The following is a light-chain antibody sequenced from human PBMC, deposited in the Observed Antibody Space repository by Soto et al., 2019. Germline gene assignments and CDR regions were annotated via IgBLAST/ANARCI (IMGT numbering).Light chain of an antibody. J-gene: IGKJ1*01. CDR1: QSISNH. Sequence: DIQMTQSPYSLSASVEDRVIITCRASQSISNHLNWYQQKPGKAPKLLIFAASSLQSAVPSRFSGSRSGPNFTLTISSLQPEDFATYYSQQRYSSPTSFGQGTKVEIK. V-gene: IGKV1-39*01. CDR3: QQRYSSPTS. CDR2: AAS.